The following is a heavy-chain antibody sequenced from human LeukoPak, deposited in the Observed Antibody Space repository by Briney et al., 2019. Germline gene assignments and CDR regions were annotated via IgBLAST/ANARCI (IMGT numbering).Heavy chain of an antibody. D-gene: IGHD5-18*01. CDR1: GYTFTSYY. Sequence: ASVKVSCKASGYTFTSYYMHWVRQAPGQGLEWMGIINPSGGSTSYAQKFQGRVTITADESTSTAYMELSSLRSEDTAVYYCAGGYSYGPPGDYWDQGTLVTVSS. V-gene: IGHV1-46*01. CDR3: AGGYSYGPPGDY. J-gene: IGHJ4*02. CDR2: INPSGGST.